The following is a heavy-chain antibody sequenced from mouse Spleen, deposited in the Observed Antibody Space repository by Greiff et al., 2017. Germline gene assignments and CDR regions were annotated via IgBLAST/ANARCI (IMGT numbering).Heavy chain of an antibody. Sequence: VQLVESGPGLVAPSQSLSITCTVSGFSLTSYGVHWVRQPPGKGLEWLGVIWAGGSTNYNSALMSRLSISKDNSKSQVFLKMNSLQTDDTAMYYCARYGNYVENFDYWGQGTTLTVSS. CDR2: IWAGGST. D-gene: IGHD2-1*01. V-gene: IGHV2-9*02. CDR3: ARYGNYVENFDY. CDR1: GFSLTSYG. J-gene: IGHJ2*01.